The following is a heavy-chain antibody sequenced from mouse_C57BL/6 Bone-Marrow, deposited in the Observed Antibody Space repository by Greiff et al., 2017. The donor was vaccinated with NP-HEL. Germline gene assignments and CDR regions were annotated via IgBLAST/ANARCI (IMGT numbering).Heavy chain of an antibody. J-gene: IGHJ2*01. CDR3: ARGGYYGSSPFDY. CDR1: GYTFTDYY. V-gene: IGHV1-76*01. Sequence: VQRVESGAELVRPGASVKLSCKASGYTFTDYYINWVKQRPGQGLEWIARIYPGSGNTYYNEKFKGKATLTAEKSSSTAYMQLSSLTSEDSAVYFCARGGYYGSSPFDYWGQGTTLTVSS. D-gene: IGHD1-1*01. CDR2: IYPGSGNT.